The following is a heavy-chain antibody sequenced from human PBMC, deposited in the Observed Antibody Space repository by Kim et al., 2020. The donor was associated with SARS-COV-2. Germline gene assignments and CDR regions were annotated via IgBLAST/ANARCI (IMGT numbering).Heavy chain of an antibody. J-gene: IGHJ6*01. CDR2: IYYSGST. V-gene: IGHV4-61*01. Sequence: SETLSLTCTVSGGSVSSGSYYWSWIRQPPGKGLEWIGYIYYSGSTNYNPSLKSRVTISVDTSKNQFSLKLSSVTAADTAVYYCARDAYSWNPLWYYGMD. D-gene: IGHD1-1*01. CDR3: ARDAYSWNPLWYYGMD. CDR1: GGSVSSGSYY.